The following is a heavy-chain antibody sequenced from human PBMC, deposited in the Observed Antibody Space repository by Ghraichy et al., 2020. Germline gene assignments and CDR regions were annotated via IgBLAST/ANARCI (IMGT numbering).Heavy chain of an antibody. J-gene: IGHJ4*02. Sequence: ASVKVSCKASGSTFSTSGISWVRQSPRQGLEWMGWISAYNGNTNYAQKLQGRVTMTTDTSTSTAYMELRSLRSDDTAVYYCARGLAAADAWGQGTLVTVSS. V-gene: IGHV1-18*04. CDR1: GSTFSTSG. CDR2: ISAYNGNT. D-gene: IGHD6-13*01. CDR3: ARGLAAADA.